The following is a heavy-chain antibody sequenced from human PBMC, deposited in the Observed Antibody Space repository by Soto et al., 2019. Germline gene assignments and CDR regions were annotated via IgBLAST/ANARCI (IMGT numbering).Heavy chain of an antibody. Sequence: ASVKVSCKASGYTFTGYYMHWVRQAPGQGLEWMGWINPNSGGTNYAQKFQGWVTMTRDTSISTAYMELSRLRSDDTAVYYCARANRGGVYDRNYYYYYYMDVWGKGTTVTVSS. CDR3: ARANRGGVYDRNYYYYYYMDV. CDR1: GYTFTGYY. J-gene: IGHJ6*03. CDR2: INPNSGGT. D-gene: IGHD5-12*01. V-gene: IGHV1-2*04.